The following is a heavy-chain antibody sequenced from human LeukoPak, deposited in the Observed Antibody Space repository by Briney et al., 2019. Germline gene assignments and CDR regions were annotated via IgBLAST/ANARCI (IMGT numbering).Heavy chain of an antibody. V-gene: IGHV3-48*03. CDR3: ARDGGGSSSWYASFDY. CDR2: ISSSGSTI. J-gene: IGHJ4*02. CDR1: GFTFSSYE. D-gene: IGHD6-13*01. Sequence: GGSLRLSCAASGFTFSSYEMNWVRQAPGKGLEWVSYISSSGSTIYYADSVKGRLTISRDNAKNSLYLQMNSLRAEDTAVYYCARDGGGSSSWYASFDYWGQGTLVTVSS.